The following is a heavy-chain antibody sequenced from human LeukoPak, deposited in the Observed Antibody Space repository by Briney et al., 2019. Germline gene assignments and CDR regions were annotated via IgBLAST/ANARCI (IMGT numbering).Heavy chain of an antibody. CDR1: GYTFTGYY. D-gene: IGHD4-17*01. Sequence: ASVKVSCKASGYTFTGYYMHWVRQAPGQGLEWMGWLNPHSGGTNYAQKFQDRVTMTRDTSISTAYMELSRLRSDDTAVYYCASGPTVTTFLGVGSNAFDIWGQGTMVTVSS. J-gene: IGHJ3*02. CDR3: ASGPTVTTFLGVGSNAFDI. CDR2: LNPHSGGT. V-gene: IGHV1-2*02.